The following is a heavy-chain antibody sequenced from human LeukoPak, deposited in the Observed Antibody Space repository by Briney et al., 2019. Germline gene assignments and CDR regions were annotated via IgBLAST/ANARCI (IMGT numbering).Heavy chain of an antibody. D-gene: IGHD3-22*01. V-gene: IGHV4-59*12. CDR2: IYYSGRT. CDR3: ARGTTKGYYYDCSGYYTK. CDR1: GGSINSYY. Sequence: PSETLSLTCNVSGGSINSYYWGWFRQPPGKRLESIGYIYYSGRTTYNPSLKSRVTISVDTSTNQISLQLTSVTAADTAVYFCARGTTKGYYYDCSGYYTKWGQGTLVTVSS. J-gene: IGHJ4*02.